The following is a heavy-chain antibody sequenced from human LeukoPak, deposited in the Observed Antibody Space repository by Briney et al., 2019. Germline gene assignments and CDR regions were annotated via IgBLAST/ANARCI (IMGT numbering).Heavy chain of an antibody. J-gene: IGHJ6*02. CDR3: TRGAYYGMDV. V-gene: IGHV1-3*01. D-gene: IGHD2-21*01. CDR1: GYTFSSKA. CDR2: IDAGNGDT. Sequence: GASVKVSCKASGYTFSSKAIHWVRQAPGQRLEWMGWIDAGNGDTIYSQHFQGRLTITRDTSASTVYMDLSSLRSEDTAMYYCTRGAYYGMDVGGQGPTVTVS.